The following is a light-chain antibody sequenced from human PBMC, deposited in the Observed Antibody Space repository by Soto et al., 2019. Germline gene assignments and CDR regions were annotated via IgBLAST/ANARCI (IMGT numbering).Light chain of an antibody. V-gene: IGKV1-13*02. CDR3: QQFNSYPWT. J-gene: IGKJ1*01. CDR2: DAS. CDR1: QGISSA. Sequence: AIQLTQSPSSLSASVGDRVTITCRASQGISSALAWYQQKPGKAPKLLIYDASSLESGVPSRFSGSGSGTDFTLTISSLQTEDFATYYCQQFNSYPWTFGQGTKVEIK.